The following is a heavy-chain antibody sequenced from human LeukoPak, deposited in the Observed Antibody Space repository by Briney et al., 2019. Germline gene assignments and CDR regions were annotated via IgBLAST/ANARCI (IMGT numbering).Heavy chain of an antibody. CDR3: ARAGYNWNDDFYYYYYMDV. Sequence: ASVKVSCKASGYTFTSYDINWVRQATGQGLEWRGWMNPNSGNTGYAQKFQGRVTITGNTSISTAYMELSSLRSEDTAVYYCARAGYNWNDDFYYYYYMDVWGKGTTVTVSS. CDR1: GYTFTSYD. D-gene: IGHD1-1*01. CDR2: MNPNSGNT. J-gene: IGHJ6*03. V-gene: IGHV1-8*03.